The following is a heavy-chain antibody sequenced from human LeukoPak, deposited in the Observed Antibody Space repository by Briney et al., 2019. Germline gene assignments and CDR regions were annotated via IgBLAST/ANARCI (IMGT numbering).Heavy chain of an antibody. CDR3: ARTNYYDSSGYYRLYYFDY. J-gene: IGHJ4*02. Sequence: SETLSLTCTVSGGSITSGDYYWSWIRQPPGKGLEWIGYIYYSGSTNYNPSLKSRVTISEDTSKNQFSLKLRSVTAADTAVYYCARTNYYDSSGYYRLYYFDYWGQGTLVTVSS. CDR2: IYYSGST. V-gene: IGHV4-61*08. CDR1: GGSITSGDYY. D-gene: IGHD3-22*01.